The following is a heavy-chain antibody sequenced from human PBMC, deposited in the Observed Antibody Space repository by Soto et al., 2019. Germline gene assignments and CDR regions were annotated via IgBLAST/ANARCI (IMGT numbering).Heavy chain of an antibody. J-gene: IGHJ5*02. CDR3: ATGLGYSSGWTQGVNWFDP. Sequence: ASVKVSCKVSGYTLTELSMHWVRQAPGKGLEWMGGFDPEDGETIYAQKFQGRVTMTEDTSTDTAYMELSSLRSEDTAVYYCATGLGYSSGWTQGVNWFDPWGQGTLGTVSS. CDR2: FDPEDGET. D-gene: IGHD6-19*01. CDR1: GYTLTELS. V-gene: IGHV1-24*01.